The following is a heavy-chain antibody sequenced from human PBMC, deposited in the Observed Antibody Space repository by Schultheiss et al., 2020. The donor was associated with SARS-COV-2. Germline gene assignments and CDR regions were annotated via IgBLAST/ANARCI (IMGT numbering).Heavy chain of an antibody. D-gene: IGHD2-15*01. Sequence: GESLKISCAASGFTFSSYSMNWVRQAPGKGLEWVSSISSSSSYIYYADSVKGRFTISRDNAKNSLYLQMNSLRAEDTAVYYCAREPPSYCSGGSCHGAFDIWGQGTMVTVSS. CDR2: ISSSSSYI. CDR3: AREPPSYCSGGSCHGAFDI. V-gene: IGHV3-21*01. J-gene: IGHJ3*02. CDR1: GFTFSSYS.